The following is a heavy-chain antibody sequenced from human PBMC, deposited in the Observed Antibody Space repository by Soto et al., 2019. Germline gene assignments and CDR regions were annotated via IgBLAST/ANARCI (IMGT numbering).Heavy chain of an antibody. J-gene: IGHJ4*02. D-gene: IGHD3-9*01. CDR1: GFTFSSYG. CDR3: AKDRIQYYDILTGYYTGD. V-gene: IGHV3-30*18. CDR2: ISYDGSNK. Sequence: PGGSLRLSCAASGFTFSSYGMHWVRQAPGKGLEWVAVISYDGSNKYYADSVKGRFTISRDNSKNTLYLQMNSLRAEDTAVYYCAKDRIQYYDILTGYYTGDWGQGTLVTVSS.